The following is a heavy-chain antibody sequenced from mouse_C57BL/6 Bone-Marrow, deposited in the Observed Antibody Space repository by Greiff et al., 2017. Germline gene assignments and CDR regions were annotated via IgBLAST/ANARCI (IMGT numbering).Heavy chain of an antibody. CDR1: GYTFTDYY. J-gene: IGHJ3*01. V-gene: IGHV1-19*01. D-gene: IGHD1-1*01. CDR2: INPYNGGT. Sequence: VQLQQSGPVLVKPGASVKMSCKASGYTFTDYYMNWVKQSHGKSLEWIGVINPYNGGTSYNQKFKGKATLTVDKSSSTAYMELNSLTSEDSAVYYCASPGYYGSSYDWFAYWGQGTLVTVSA. CDR3: ASPGYYGSSYDWFAY.